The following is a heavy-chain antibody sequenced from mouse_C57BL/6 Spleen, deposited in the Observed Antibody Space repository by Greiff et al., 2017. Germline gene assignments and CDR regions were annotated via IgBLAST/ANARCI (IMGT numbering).Heavy chain of an antibody. J-gene: IGHJ1*03. CDR1: GYTFTNYW. D-gene: IGHD1-1*01. Sequence: QVQLQQPGAELVKPGASVKLSCKASGYTFTNYWMQWVKQRPGQGLEWIGEIDPSDSYTNYNQKFKGKATLTVDTSSSTAYMQLSSLTSEDSAVYYCARRGSRKDWYFDVWGTGTTVTVSS. V-gene: IGHV1-50*01. CDR3: ARRGSRKDWYFDV. CDR2: IDPSDSYT.